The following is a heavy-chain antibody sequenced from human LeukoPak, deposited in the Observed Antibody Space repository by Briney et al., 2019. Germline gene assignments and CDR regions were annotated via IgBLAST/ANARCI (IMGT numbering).Heavy chain of an antibody. V-gene: IGHV4-39*01. CDR3: ARLGLSSVTMIMD. D-gene: IGHD3-22*01. CDR2: IYYSGST. CDR1: GGSISSSSYY. Sequence: PSETLSLTCTVSGGSISSSSYYWGWIRQPPGKGLEWIGSIYYSGSTYYNPSLKSRVTISVDTSKNQFSLKLSSVTAADTAVYYCARLGLSSVTMIMDWGQGTLVTVSS. J-gene: IGHJ4*02.